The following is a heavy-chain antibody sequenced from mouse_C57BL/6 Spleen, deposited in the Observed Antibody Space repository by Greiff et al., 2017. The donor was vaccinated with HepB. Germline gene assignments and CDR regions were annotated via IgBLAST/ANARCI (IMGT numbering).Heavy chain of an antibody. CDR3: ARGYYGSSCFDY. J-gene: IGHJ2*01. D-gene: IGHD1-1*01. CDR2: INPNNGGT. CDR1: GYTFTDYN. Sequence: VQLKESGPELVKPGASVKMSCKASGYTFTDYNMHWVKQSHGKSLEWIGYINPNNGGTSYNQKFKGKATLTVNKSSSTAYMELRSLTSEDSAVYYCARGYYGSSCFDYWGQGTTLTVSS. V-gene: IGHV1-22*01.